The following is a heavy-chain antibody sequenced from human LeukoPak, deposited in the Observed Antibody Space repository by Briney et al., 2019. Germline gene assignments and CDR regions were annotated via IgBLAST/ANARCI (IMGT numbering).Heavy chain of an antibody. CDR1: GFSVSSSY. V-gene: IGHV3-53*01. Sequence: GGSLRLSCAASGFSVSSSYMSWARQAPGKGLEWVSVIYSAGPTHYADSVKGRFTISRDKSENTLHLQMNSLRAEDTAIYYCARESVGSHAIDYWGQGTLVTVSS. CDR2: IYSAGPT. D-gene: IGHD4-23*01. J-gene: IGHJ4*02. CDR3: ARESVGSHAIDY.